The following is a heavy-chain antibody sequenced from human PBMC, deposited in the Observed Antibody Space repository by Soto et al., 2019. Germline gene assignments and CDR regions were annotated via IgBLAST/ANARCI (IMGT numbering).Heavy chain of an antibody. CDR2: ISSSGSII. V-gene: IGHV3-11*01. Sequence: GGSLRLSCAASGFTFSDYYMSWIRQAPGKGLEWVSYISSSGSIIYYADSVKGRFTISRDNAKNSLYLQMNSLRAEDTAVYYCARDLGYYDSSGYFDYWGQGTLVTVSS. CDR1: GFTFSDYY. D-gene: IGHD3-22*01. CDR3: ARDLGYYDSSGYFDY. J-gene: IGHJ4*02.